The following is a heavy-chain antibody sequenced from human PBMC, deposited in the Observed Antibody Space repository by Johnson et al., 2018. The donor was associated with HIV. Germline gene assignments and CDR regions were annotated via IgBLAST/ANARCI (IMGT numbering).Heavy chain of an antibody. CDR1: GFTVRSNY. J-gene: IGHJ3*02. CDR3: AKDDSPSGAFDI. D-gene: IGHD3-10*01. Sequence: EQLVESGGGVVRHGGSLRLSCAASGFTVRSNYMSWVRQAPGKGLAWVSVIYSGGRTYYADSVQGRFTISRDNAKNMLYVQMNSLRVEDTAVYYCAKDDSPSGAFDIWGQGTMVIVSS. CDR2: IYSGGRT. V-gene: IGHV3-66*02.